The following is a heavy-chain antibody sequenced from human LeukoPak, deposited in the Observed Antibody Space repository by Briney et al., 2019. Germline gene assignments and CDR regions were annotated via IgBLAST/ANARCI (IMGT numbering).Heavy chain of an antibody. J-gene: IGHJ4*02. D-gene: IGHD2-2*01. V-gene: IGHV1-2*02. Sequence: ASVKVSCKASGYTFTGYYMHWVRQAPGQGLEWMGWINPNSGGTNYAQKFQGRVTMTRDTSISTAYMELSRLRSDDTAVYYCARDSCSSTSCYEGDYWGQGTLVTVSS. CDR1: GYTFTGYY. CDR3: ARDSCSSTSCYEGDY. CDR2: INPNSGGT.